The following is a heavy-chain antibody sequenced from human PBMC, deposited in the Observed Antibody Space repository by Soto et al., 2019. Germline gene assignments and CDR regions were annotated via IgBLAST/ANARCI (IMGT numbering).Heavy chain of an antibody. V-gene: IGHV4-30-4*01. CDR2: IYYSGST. CDR3: AREAGSGKGFDY. CDR1: GGSISSGDYY. D-gene: IGHD3-10*01. J-gene: IGHJ4*02. Sequence: SETLSLTCTVSGGSISSGDYYWSWIRQPPGKGLEWIGYIYYSGSTYYNPSLKSRVTISVDTSKNQFSLKLSSVTAADTAVYYCAREAGSGKGFDYWGQGTLVTVSS.